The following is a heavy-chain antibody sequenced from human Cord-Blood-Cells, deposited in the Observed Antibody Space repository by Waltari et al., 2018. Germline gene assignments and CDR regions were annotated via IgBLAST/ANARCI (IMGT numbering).Heavy chain of an antibody. Sequence: QVQLQQWGAGLLKPSETLSLTCAVYGGSFSGYYWSWIRQPPGKGLEWIGEINHSGSSNYNPSLKSRVTISVDTSKNQFSLKLSSVTAADTAVYYCARGIGDRFRGHNWFDPWGQGTLVTVSS. CDR2: INHSGSS. J-gene: IGHJ5*02. V-gene: IGHV4-34*01. CDR3: ARGIGDRFRGHNWFDP. CDR1: GGSFSGYY. D-gene: IGHD3-16*01.